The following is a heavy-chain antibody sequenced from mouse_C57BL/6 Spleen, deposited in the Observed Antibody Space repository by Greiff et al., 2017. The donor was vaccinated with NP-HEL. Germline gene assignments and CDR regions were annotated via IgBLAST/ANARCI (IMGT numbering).Heavy chain of an antibody. V-gene: IGHV1-81*01. J-gene: IGHJ3*01. Sequence: VQLQQSGAELARPGASVKLSCKASGYTFTSYGISWVKQRTGQGLEWIGEIYPRSGNTYYNEKFKGKATLTADKSSSTAYMELRSLTSEDSAVYFCERKGGWWFAYWGQGTLVTVSA. CDR2: IYPRSGNT. CDR3: ERKGGWWFAY. D-gene: IGHD3-3*01. CDR1: GYTFTSYG.